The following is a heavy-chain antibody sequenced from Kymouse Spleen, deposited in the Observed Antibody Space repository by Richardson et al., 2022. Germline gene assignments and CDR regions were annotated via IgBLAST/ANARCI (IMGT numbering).Heavy chain of an antibody. Sequence: EVQLVESGGGLVQPGRSLRLSCAASGFTFDDYAMHWVRQAPGKGLEWVSGISWNSGSIGYADSVKGRFTISRDNAKNSLYLQMNSLRAEDTALYYCAKERVSICSSTSCYGYYGMDVWGQGTTVTVSS. CDR1: GFTFDDYA. CDR3: AKERVSICSSTSCYGYYGMDV. CDR2: ISWNSGSI. J-gene: IGHJ6*02. D-gene: IGHD2-2*02. V-gene: IGHV3-9*01.